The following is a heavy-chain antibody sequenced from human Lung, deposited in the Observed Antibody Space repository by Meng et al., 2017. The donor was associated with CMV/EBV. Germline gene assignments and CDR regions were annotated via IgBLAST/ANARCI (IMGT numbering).Heavy chain of an antibody. Sequence: LSPXFVAFPGFTLSGYSMHWVRQAPGKGLEWVALISYGGSTEYYADSVGGRFSFSRDNSKKTLYVHMNRLRTEDTGIYYCARDVTTLGYVGLDVWGQGXTVTVSS. CDR1: GFTLSGYS. D-gene: IGHD4-23*01. CDR3: ARDVTTLGYVGLDV. CDR2: ISYGGSTE. V-gene: IGHV3-30*04. J-gene: IGHJ6*02.